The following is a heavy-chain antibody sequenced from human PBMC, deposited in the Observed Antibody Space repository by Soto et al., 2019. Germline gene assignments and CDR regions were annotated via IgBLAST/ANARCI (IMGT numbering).Heavy chain of an antibody. CDR3: ARNGYFISTSCYSDYYYCMDV. J-gene: IGHJ6*01. Sequence: QVQLVQSGAEVKKPGSSVKVSCKASGGTFSRYAISWVRQAPGQGLEWMGGIIPIFGTPDYAQKFQGRVTITADESMCTAYMKLSSLRSEDTAVYYCARNGYFISTSCYSDYYYCMDVW. D-gene: IGHD2-2*02. V-gene: IGHV1-69*12. CDR1: GGTFSRYA. CDR2: IIPIFGTP.